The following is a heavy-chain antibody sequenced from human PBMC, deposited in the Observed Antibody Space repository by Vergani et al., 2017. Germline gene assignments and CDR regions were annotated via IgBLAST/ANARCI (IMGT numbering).Heavy chain of an antibody. D-gene: IGHD6-13*01. CDR2: INPNSGGT. CDR3: ARYSSSWYGTYYYYYYGMDV. CDR1: GYTFTSYY. J-gene: IGHJ6*02. V-gene: IGHV1-2*02. Sequence: QVQLVQSGAEVKKPGASVKVSCKASGYTFTSYYMHWVRQAPGQGLEWMGWINPNSGGTNYAQKFQGRVTMTRDTSISTAYMELSRLRSDDTAVYYCARYSSSWYGTYYYYYYGMDVWGQGTTVTVSS.